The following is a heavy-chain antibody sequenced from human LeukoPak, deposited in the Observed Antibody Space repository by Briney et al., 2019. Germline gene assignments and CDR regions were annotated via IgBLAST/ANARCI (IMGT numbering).Heavy chain of an antibody. Sequence: SETLSLTCTVSGYSISSGYFWGWVRQPPGKGLEWIGSIYHSGTTYYTPSLKSRVTISVDTSKNQFSLKLSSVTAADTAVYYCARNEVNDYWGQGTLVTVSS. J-gene: IGHJ4*02. CDR3: ARNEVNDY. CDR2: IYHSGTT. CDR1: GYSISSGYF. V-gene: IGHV4-38-2*02.